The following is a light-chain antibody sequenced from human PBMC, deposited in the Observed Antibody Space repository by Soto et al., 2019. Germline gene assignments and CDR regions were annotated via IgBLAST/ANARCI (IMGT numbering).Light chain of an antibody. CDR2: GAS. CDR3: QPYNTFMYT. CDR1: QSVSSN. Sequence: EIVMTQSPATLSVSPGERATLSCRASQSVSSNLAWYQQTPGQAPRLLIYGASTRATGIPARFSGRGSGTAFTLTISSLQSEDFAVYYCQPYNTFMYTFGQGNKLEI. V-gene: IGKV3-15*01. J-gene: IGKJ2*01.